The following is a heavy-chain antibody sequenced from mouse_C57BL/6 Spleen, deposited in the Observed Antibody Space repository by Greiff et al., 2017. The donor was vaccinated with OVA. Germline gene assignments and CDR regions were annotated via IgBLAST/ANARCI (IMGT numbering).Heavy chain of an antibody. Sequence: VQLQQSGAELARPGASVKLSCKASGYTFTSYGISWVKQRTGQGLEWIGEIYPRSGNTYYNEKFQGKATLTADKSSSTAYMELRSLTSEDSAVYFCARKDYGSSYPYFDYWGQGTTLTVSS. V-gene: IGHV1-81*01. CDR3: ARKDYGSSYPYFDY. J-gene: IGHJ2*01. CDR2: IYPRSGNT. CDR1: GYTFTSYG. D-gene: IGHD1-1*01.